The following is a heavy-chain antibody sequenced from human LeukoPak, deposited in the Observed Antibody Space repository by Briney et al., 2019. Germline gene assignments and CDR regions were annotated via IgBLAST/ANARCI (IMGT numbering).Heavy chain of an antibody. CDR2: IKQDGSEK. V-gene: IGHV3-7*03. J-gene: IGHJ6*04. CDR3: ARVVVPEGTYYYYYGMDV. CDR1: GFTFSSYW. D-gene: IGHD2-2*01. Sequence: PGGSLRLSCAASGFTFSSYWMSWVRQAPGKGLEWVANIKQDGSEKYYVDSVKGRFTISRDNAKNSLYLQMNSLRAEDTAVYYCARVVVPEGTYYYYYGMDVWGKGTRSPSPQ.